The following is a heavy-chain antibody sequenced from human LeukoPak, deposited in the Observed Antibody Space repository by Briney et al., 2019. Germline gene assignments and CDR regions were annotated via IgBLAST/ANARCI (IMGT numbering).Heavy chain of an antibody. J-gene: IGHJ4*02. CDR3: ARLDYYDSSGYWPYFDY. CDR1: GYTFTSYY. Sequence: VASVKVSCKASGYTFTSYYMHWVRQAPGQGLEWMGIINPSGGSTSYAQKFQGRVTMTRDTSTSTVYMELSSLRSEDTAVYYCARLDYYDSSGYWPYFDYWGQGTLVTVSS. CDR2: INPSGGST. V-gene: IGHV1-46*01. D-gene: IGHD3-22*01.